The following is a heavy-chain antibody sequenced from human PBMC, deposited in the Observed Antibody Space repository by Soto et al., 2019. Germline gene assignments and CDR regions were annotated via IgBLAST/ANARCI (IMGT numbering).Heavy chain of an antibody. CDR2: ISGSGGST. CDR3: ARRSSGWYFDY. CDR1: GFTFSNYA. V-gene: IGHV3-23*01. J-gene: IGHJ4*02. D-gene: IGHD6-19*01. Sequence: EVQLLESGGGLVQPGGSLRLSCAAPGFTFSNYAMNWVRQAPGKGLEWVSVISGSGGSTYYADSVKGRFTISRDNSKNTLHLQMTSLRGEDTAVYYCARRSSGWYFDYWGQGTLVTVSS.